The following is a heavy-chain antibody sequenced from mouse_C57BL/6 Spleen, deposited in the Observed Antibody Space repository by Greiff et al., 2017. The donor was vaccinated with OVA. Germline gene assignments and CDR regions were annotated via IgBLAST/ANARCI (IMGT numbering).Heavy chain of an antibody. V-gene: IGHV1-82*01. CDR3: AREGFHYYGSSYGYFDY. CDR2: IYPGDGDT. Sequence: VQLQESGPELVKPGASVKISCKASGYAFSSSWMNWVKQRPGKGLEWIGRIYPGDGDTNYNGKFKGKATLTADQSSSTAYMQLSSLTSEDSAVYFCAREGFHYYGSSYGYFDYWGQGTTLTVSS. CDR1: GYAFSSSW. D-gene: IGHD1-1*01. J-gene: IGHJ2*01.